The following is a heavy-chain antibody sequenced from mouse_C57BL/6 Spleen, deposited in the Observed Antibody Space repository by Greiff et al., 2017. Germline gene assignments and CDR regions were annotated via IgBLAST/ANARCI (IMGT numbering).Heavy chain of an antibody. CDR1: GFTFSDYY. CDR3: ARPAYDSSGAMDY. J-gene: IGHJ4*01. CDR2: ISNGGGST. V-gene: IGHV5-12*01. Sequence: EVHLVESGGGLVQPGGSLKLSCAASGFTFSDYYMYWVRQTPEKRLEWVAYISNGGGSTYYPDTVKGRFTISRDNAKNTLYLQMSRLKSEDTAMYYCARPAYDSSGAMDYWGQGTSVTVSS. D-gene: IGHD2-4*01.